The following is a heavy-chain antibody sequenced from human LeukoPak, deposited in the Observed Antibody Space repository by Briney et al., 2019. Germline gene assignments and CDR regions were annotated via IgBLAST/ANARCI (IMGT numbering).Heavy chain of an antibody. D-gene: IGHD1-26*01. CDR3: ARAKLREIDH. CDR1: GGSISSGGYY. CDR2: IYYSGST. Sequence: SETLSLTCTVSGGSISSGGYYWSWIRQHPGKGLEWIGYIYYSGSTYYNPSLKSRVTISVDTSKNQFSLKLSSVTAADTAVYYCARAKLREIDHWGQGTLVTVSS. V-gene: IGHV4-31*03. J-gene: IGHJ4*02.